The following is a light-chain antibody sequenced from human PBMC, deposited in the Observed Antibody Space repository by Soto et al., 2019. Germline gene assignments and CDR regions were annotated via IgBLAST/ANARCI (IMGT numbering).Light chain of an antibody. CDR1: SSDVGGYNL. CDR2: EGT. J-gene: IGLJ1*01. CDR3: SSYTSSSIYV. Sequence: QSALAQPASVSGSPGQSITVSCAGTSSDVGGYNLVSWYQQHPGKAPKLIIYEGTERPSGISPRFSGSKSGNTASLTISGLQAEDEADYHCSSYTSSSIYVFGSGTKVTVL. V-gene: IGLV2-23*01.